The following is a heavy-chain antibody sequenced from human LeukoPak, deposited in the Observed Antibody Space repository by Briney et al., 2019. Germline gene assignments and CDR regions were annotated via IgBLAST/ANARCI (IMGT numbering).Heavy chain of an antibody. Sequence: SETLSLTCSVSGGSISSSNYYWAWIRQPPGKGLEWIGSIYYSGSTYYSPSLKSRVTVSVDTSKNQFSLKMTSVTAADTAVYFCAPGSPSTGYYYYWGQGTLDTVSS. J-gene: IGHJ4*02. CDR2: IYYSGST. CDR1: GGSISSSNYY. V-gene: IGHV4-39*01. CDR3: APGSPSTGYYYY. D-gene: IGHD3-22*01.